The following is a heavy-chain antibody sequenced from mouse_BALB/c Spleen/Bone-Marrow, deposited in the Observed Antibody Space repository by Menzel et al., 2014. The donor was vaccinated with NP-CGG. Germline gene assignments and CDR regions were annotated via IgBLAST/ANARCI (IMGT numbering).Heavy chain of an antibody. D-gene: IGHD2-10*02. J-gene: IGHJ4*01. CDR3: AREGPYGNYAMDY. Sequence: QVQLQQSGPGLVAPSQGLTIPCTVSGFSLTGYGVNWVRQPPGKGLEWLGMIWGDGSTDYNSALKSRLSISKDNSKSQVFLKMNSLQTDDTARYYCAREGPYGNYAMDYWGQGTSVTVSS. CDR1: GFSLTGYG. V-gene: IGHV2-6-7*01. CDR2: IWGDGST.